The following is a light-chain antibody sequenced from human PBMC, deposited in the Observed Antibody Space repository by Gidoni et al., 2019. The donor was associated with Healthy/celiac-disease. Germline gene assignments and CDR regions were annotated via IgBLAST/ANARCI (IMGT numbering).Light chain of an antibody. CDR3: QQYYSTLT. CDR1: QSVLYSSNNKNY. J-gene: IGKJ3*01. Sequence: DIVMTQSPDSLAVSLGERATINCKSSQSVLYSSNNKNYLAWYQQKPGQPPKLLIYWASTRESGVPDRFSGSGSGTDFTLTISSLQAEDVAVYYCQQYYSTLTFGPXTKVDIK. CDR2: WAS. V-gene: IGKV4-1*01.